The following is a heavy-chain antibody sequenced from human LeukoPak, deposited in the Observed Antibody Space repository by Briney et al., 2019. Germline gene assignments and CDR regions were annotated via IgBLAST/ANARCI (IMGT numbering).Heavy chain of an antibody. D-gene: IGHD6-13*01. J-gene: IGHJ4*02. CDR1: GFTFSSYG. CDR3: ARVSSSWAEYFDY. Sequence: GGSLRLSCAASGFTFSSYGMHWVRQAPGKGLEWVAVIWYDGSNKYYADSVKGRFTISRDNSKNTLYLQMNSLRAEDTAVYYCARVSSSWAEYFDYWGQGTLVTVSS. V-gene: IGHV3-33*01. CDR2: IWYDGSNK.